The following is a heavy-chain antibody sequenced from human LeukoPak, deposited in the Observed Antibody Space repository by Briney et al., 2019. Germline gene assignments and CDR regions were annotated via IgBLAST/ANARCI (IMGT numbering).Heavy chain of an antibody. V-gene: IGHV3-23*01. D-gene: IGHD4-11*01. CDR2: VSSDGNI. Sequence: QPGGSLRLSCAASGFTFNNYAMSWVRQAPGKGLEWVSAVSSDGNIYYADSVKGRFTISRDNSKKTLYLQMNSLRAEDTAVYYCAKRTITFDYWGQGTLVTVSS. J-gene: IGHJ4*02. CDR1: GFTFNNYA. CDR3: AKRTITFDY.